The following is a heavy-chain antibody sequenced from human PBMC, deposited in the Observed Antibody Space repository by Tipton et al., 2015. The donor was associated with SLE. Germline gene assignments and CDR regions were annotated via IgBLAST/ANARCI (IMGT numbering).Heavy chain of an antibody. CDR2: VYYSVNT. J-gene: IGHJ3*02. CDR1: GASITRHY. D-gene: IGHD2-15*01. V-gene: IGHV4-59*11. Sequence: TLSLTCTVSGASITRHYWTWIRQPPGKGLEWIGYVYYSVNTNYNPSLKSRVTISLDTSKSQFSLKLTSVTAADTAAYYCARVRWELPPNDALDIWGQGTMVTVSS. CDR3: ARVRWELPPNDALDI.